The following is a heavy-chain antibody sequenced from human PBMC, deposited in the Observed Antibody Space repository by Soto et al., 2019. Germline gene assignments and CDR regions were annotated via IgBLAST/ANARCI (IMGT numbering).Heavy chain of an antibody. CDR1: GFTFSSYG. Sequence: GGSLRLSCAASGFTFSSYGMHWVRQAPGKGLEWVAVISYDGSNKYYADSVKGRFTISRDNSKNTLYLQMNSLRAEDTAVYYCAKGHDFWSGSGGMDVWGQGTTVTVSS. CDR3: AKGHDFWSGSGGMDV. V-gene: IGHV3-30*18. D-gene: IGHD3-3*01. CDR2: ISYDGSNK. J-gene: IGHJ6*02.